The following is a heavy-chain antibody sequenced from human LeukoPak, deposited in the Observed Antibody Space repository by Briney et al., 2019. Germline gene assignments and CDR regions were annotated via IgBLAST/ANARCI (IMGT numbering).Heavy chain of an antibody. D-gene: IGHD5-12*01. CDR2: FDPERGET. CDR1: GHPLRELS. Sequence: SVKVSCKVSGHPLRELSIHWVRQAPGKGLEWMGGFDPERGETISAQKFQDRVTMTEDISTDTSYLHLNTLKSEDTAVYYCAREDPSGLDVFDLWGQGTLLIVS. V-gene: IGHV1-24*01. CDR3: AREDPSGLDVFDL. J-gene: IGHJ3*01.